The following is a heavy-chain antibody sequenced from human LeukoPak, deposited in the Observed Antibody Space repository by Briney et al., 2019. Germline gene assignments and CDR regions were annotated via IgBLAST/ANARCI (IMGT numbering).Heavy chain of an antibody. CDR3: ARSSYGSGSYS. Sequence: GGSLRLSCAASGFTFSTYWMHWVRQAPGKGLVWVSRINSDGSLISYADSVKGRFTISRENAKNSLYLQMNSLRAGDTAVYYCARSSYGSGSYSWGQGTLVTVSS. J-gene: IGHJ5*02. CDR2: INSDGSLI. V-gene: IGHV3-74*01. D-gene: IGHD3-10*01. CDR1: GFTFSTYW.